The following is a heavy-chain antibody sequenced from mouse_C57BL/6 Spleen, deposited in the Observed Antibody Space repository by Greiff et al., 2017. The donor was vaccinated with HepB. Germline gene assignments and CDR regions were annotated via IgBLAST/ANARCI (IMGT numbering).Heavy chain of an antibody. J-gene: IGHJ3*01. V-gene: IGHV14-4*01. CDR1: GFNIKDDY. D-gene: IGHD2-10*02. CDR2: IDPENGDT. CDR3: TRSYAEAY. Sequence: VQLQQSGAELVRPGASVKLSCTASGFNIKDDYMHWVKQRPEQGLEWIGRIDPENGDTEYASKFQGKATITTDTSSNTAYLQLSSLTSEDTAVYYCTRSYAEAYWGQGTLVTVSA.